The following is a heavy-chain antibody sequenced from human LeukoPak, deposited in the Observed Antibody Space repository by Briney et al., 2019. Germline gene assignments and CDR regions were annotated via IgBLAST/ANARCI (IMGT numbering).Heavy chain of an antibody. CDR1: GGSISSGGYY. CDR2: IYYSGST. D-gene: IGHD6-13*01. J-gene: IGHJ4*02. Sequence: PSQTLSLTCTVSGGSISSGGYYWSWIRQHPGKGLEWIEYIYYSGSTYYNPSLKSRVTISVDTSKNQFFLKLSSVTAADTAVYYCARGDSSSWHLDHWGQGTLVTVSS. V-gene: IGHV4-31*03. CDR3: ARGDSSSWHLDH.